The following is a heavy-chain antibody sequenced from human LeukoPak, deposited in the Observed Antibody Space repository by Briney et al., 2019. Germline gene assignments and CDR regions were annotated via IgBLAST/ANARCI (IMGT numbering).Heavy chain of an antibody. J-gene: IGHJ4*02. CDR3: AKAIHSSSPGVVDY. Sequence: GGSLRLSCAASGFIFSNYAMHWVRQAPGKGLEWVTFIRYDGSNKYYAESVNGRFTISRDNSKNTLYLQMNSLRAEDTAVYYCAKAIHSSSPGVVDYWGQGTLVTVSS. CDR1: GFIFSNYA. D-gene: IGHD6-6*01. CDR2: IRYDGSNK. V-gene: IGHV3-30*02.